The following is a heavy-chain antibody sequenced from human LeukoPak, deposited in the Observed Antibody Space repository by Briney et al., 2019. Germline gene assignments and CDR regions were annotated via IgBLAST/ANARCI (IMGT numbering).Heavy chain of an antibody. V-gene: IGHV3-30*03. CDR1: GFTFSSYG. CDR3: ARDSYSSSWYDFYYYYYMDV. CDR2: ISYDGSNK. Sequence: PGGSLRLSCAASGFTFSSYGMHWVRQAPGKGLEWVAVISYDGSNKYYADSVKGRFTISRDNSKNTLYLQMNSLRAEDTAVYYCARDSYSSSWYDFYYYYYMDVWGKGTTVTVSS. D-gene: IGHD6-13*01. J-gene: IGHJ6*03.